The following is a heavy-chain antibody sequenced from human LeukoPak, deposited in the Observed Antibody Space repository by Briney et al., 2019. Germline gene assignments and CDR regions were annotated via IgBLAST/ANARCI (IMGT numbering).Heavy chain of an antibody. D-gene: IGHD3-3*01. CDR3: ARQESNDFWSGYYNWFDP. V-gene: IGHV4-34*01. Sequence: PSETLSLTCAVYGGSFSGYYWSWIRQPPGKGLEWIGEINHSGSTNYNPSLKSRVTISVDTSKNQFSLKLSSVTAADTAVYYCARQESNDFWSGYYNWFDPWGQGTLVTVSS. CDR1: GGSFSGYY. J-gene: IGHJ5*02. CDR2: INHSGST.